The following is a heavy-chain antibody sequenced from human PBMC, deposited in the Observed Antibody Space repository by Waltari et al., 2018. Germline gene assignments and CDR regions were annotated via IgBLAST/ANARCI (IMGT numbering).Heavy chain of an antibody. Sequence: QVQLQESGPGLVKPSETLSLTCTVSGGSISSYYWSWIRQPPGKGLEWIGYIYYSGSTNYNPSLKSRVTISVDTSKNQFSLKLSSVTAADTAVYYCARSPVDYDSSGYFDYWGQGTLVTVSS. V-gene: IGHV4-59*01. CDR3: ARSPVDYDSSGYFDY. CDR1: GGSISSYY. J-gene: IGHJ4*02. CDR2: IYYSGST. D-gene: IGHD3-22*01.